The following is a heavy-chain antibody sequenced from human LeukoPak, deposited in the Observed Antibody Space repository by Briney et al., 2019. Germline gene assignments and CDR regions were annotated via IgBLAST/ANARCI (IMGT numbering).Heavy chain of an antibody. CDR2: IKSKSDGGTT. Sequence: GGSLTLSCAACNFTFSNAWVRWARQAPGEGLEWVGRIKSKSDGGTTDYAAPVKGRFTILKQELKNTPFQQMDRQKSGDKGVLFCARGGSDSVHSFDYWGQGTLVTVSS. D-gene: IGHD2-21*01. CDR1: NFTFSNAW. V-gene: IGHV3-15*01. CDR3: ARGGSDSVHSFDY. J-gene: IGHJ4*02.